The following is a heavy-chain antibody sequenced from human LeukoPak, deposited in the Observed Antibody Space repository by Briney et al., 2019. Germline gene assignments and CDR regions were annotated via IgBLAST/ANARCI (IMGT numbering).Heavy chain of an antibody. CDR2: IYYSGST. D-gene: IGHD2-2*01. CDR3: AREEAGVVPAAIAYYYMDV. J-gene: IGHJ6*03. CDR1: GGSISSGDYY. V-gene: IGHV4-30-4*08. Sequence: SETLSLTCTVSGGSISSGDYYWSWIRQPPGKGLEWIGYIYYSGSTYYNPSLKSRVTISVDTSKNQFSLKLSSVTAADTAVYYCAREEAGVVPAAIAYYYMDVWGKGTTVTISS.